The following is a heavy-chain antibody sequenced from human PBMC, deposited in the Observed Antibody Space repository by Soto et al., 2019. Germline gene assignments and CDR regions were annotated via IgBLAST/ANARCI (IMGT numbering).Heavy chain of an antibody. CDR1: GFTFSSYA. D-gene: IGHD3-16*01. CDR2: ISGSGGST. V-gene: IGHV3-23*01. Sequence: EVQLLESGGGLVQPGGSLRLSCAASGFTFSSYAMSWVRQAPGKGLEWVSAISGSGGSTYYADSVKGRFTISRDNSKNTLYLQMNSLRAEDTAVYYCAQALPEKKIGGRGSWFDPWGQGTLVTVSS. CDR3: AQALPEKKIGGRGSWFDP. J-gene: IGHJ5*02.